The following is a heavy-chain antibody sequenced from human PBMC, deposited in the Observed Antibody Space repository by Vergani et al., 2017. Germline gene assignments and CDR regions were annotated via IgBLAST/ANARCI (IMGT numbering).Heavy chain of an antibody. J-gene: IGHJ6*03. Sequence: QITLKESGPTLVKPTQTLTLTCTFSGFSLNTRGVSVAWIRQPPGKALDWLALIYWNDDQHYSPSLNNRVTITKDTSKNQGVLTMTNMDYVDTVTYYCVYRKTECVTTGCFYPFYYYYYMDVWGKGTTVTDSS. CDR1: GFSLNTRGVS. CDR3: VYRKTECVTTGCFYPFYYYYYMDV. D-gene: IGHD4-11*01. CDR2: IYWNDDQ. V-gene: IGHV2-5*04.